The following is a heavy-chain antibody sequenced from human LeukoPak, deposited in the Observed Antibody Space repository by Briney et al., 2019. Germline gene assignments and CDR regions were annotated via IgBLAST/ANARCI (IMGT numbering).Heavy chain of an antibody. J-gene: IGHJ6*03. D-gene: IGHD6-13*01. CDR1: GGSFSGYY. CDR2: INHSGST. V-gene: IGHV4-34*01. CDR3: ARHSGSSWYGDYYYMDV. Sequence: PSETLSLTCAVYGGSFSGYYWSWIRQPPGKGLEWIGEINHSGSTNYNPSLKSRVTISVDTSKNQLSLKLSSVTAADTAVYYCARHSGSSWYGDYYYMDVWGKGTTVTVSS.